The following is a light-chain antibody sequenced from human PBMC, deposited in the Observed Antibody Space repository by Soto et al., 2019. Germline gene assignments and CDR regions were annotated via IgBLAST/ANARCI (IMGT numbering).Light chain of an antibody. CDR3: SSYSSANTVI. CDR1: NSDIGGYIY. Sequence: QAVVTQPASVSASPGQSITISCTGTNSDIGGYIYVSWYQHHPGKAPRLMIYEVRNRPSGVSNRFSGSKSGNTASLTISGLQAEDEAQYYCSSYSSANTVIFGGGTKLTVL. V-gene: IGLV2-14*01. J-gene: IGLJ2*01. CDR2: EVR.